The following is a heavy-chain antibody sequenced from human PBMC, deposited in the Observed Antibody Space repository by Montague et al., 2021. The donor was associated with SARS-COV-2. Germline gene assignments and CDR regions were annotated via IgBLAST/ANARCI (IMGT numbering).Heavy chain of an antibody. V-gene: IGHV4-31*03. CDR1: GGSISSGGYY. CDR2: IYYSGST. CDR3: ARDTRIVGATTRLDY. J-gene: IGHJ4*02. D-gene: IGHD1-26*01. Sequence: TLSLTCTVSGGSISSGGYYWSWIRQHPGKGLEWIGYIYYSGSTCYNPSLKSRVTISVDTSKNQFSLKLSSATAADTAVYYCARDTRIVGATTRLDYWGQGTLVTVSS.